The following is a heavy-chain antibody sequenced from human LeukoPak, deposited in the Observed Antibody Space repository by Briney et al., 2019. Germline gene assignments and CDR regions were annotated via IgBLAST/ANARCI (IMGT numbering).Heavy chain of an antibody. CDR3: ARVGYYCDSSGSNSG. D-gene: IGHD3-22*01. CDR1: GYTFTGYY. CDR2: INPNSGGT. V-gene: IGHV1-2*02. Sequence: GASVKVSCKASGYTFTGYYMHWVRQAPGQGLEWMGWINPNSGGTNYAQKSQGRVTMTRDTSISTAYMELSRLRSDDTAVYYCARVGYYCDSSGSNSGWGQGTLVTVSS. J-gene: IGHJ4*02.